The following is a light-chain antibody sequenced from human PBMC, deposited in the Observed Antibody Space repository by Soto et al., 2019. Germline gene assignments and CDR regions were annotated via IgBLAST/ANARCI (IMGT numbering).Light chain of an antibody. V-gene: IGKV3-15*01. CDR2: GAS. J-gene: IGKJ1*01. CDR1: QDISTN. CDR3: QQYDNWLRT. Sequence: EIVMTQSPATLSVSPGERATLSCRASQDISTNLAWYQQKPGQAPGLLIYGASTRATGIPARFSGSGSGTEFTLTISSLQSEDFAVYYCQQYDNWLRTFGQGTKVEIK.